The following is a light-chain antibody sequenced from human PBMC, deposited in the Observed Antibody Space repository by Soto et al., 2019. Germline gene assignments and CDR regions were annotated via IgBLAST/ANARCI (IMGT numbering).Light chain of an antibody. CDR2: DVS. J-gene: IGLJ2*01. CDR1: SSDVGGYNY. CDR3: SSYTTSSPHVL. V-gene: IGLV2-14*03. Sequence: QSALTQPASVSGSPGQSITISCTGTSSDVGGYNYVSWYQQHPGKGPKLMIYDVSDRPSGVSNRFSGSKSRNTASLTISGLRAEDEADYYCSSYTTSSPHVLFGGGTKLTVL.